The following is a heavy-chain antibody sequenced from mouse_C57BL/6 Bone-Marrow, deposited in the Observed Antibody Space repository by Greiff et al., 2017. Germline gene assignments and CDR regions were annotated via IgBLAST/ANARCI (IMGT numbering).Heavy chain of an antibody. Sequence: EVKLMESGAELVRPGASVKLSCTASGFNIKDDYMHWVKQSPEQGLEWIGWIDPENGVTEYAPTFQGKATITADTSSNREYLKLSSLKSEDTAVYYGTPLYYSNFHWGQGTTLTVSS. J-gene: IGHJ2*01. CDR3: TPLYYSNFH. CDR2: IDPENGVT. D-gene: IGHD2-5*01. CDR1: GFNIKDDY. V-gene: IGHV14-4*01.